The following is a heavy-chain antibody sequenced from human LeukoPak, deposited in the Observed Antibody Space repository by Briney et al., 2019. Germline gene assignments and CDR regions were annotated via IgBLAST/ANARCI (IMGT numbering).Heavy chain of an antibody. J-gene: IGHJ4*02. CDR1: GGSISSSSYY. Sequence: ASETQSLTCTVSGGSISSSSYYWGWIRQPPGKGLEWIGSIYYSGSTYYNPSLKSRVTISVDTSMNQFSLKLSSVTAADTAVYYCHGGQLWHAYYFDYWGQGTLVTVSS. CDR2: IYYSGST. V-gene: IGHV4-39*07. D-gene: IGHD5-18*01. CDR3: HGGQLWHAYYFDY.